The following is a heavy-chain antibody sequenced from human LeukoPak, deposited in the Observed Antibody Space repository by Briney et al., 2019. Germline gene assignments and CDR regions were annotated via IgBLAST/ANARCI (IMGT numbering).Heavy chain of an antibody. CDR2: IKQDGSEK. Sequence: GGSLRLSCAASGFTFSSYWMSWVRQAPGKGLEWVANIKQDGSEKYYVDSVKGRFTISRDNAKNSLYLQMNSLRAEDTAVYYCGRGRGGGYCTHGVCYGDYFDYRGQGTLVTVSS. CDR3: GRGRGGGYCTHGVCYGDYFDY. J-gene: IGHJ4*02. CDR1: GFTFSSYW. D-gene: IGHD2-8*01. V-gene: IGHV3-7*01.